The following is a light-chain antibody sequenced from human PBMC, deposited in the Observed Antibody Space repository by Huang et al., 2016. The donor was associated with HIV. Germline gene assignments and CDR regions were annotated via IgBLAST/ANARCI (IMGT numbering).Light chain of an antibody. CDR3: QQYASAPLT. CDR2: DAS. V-gene: IGKV3-20*01. Sequence: IVLTQSPATLSLSPGERATLSCRASHSVSGSSLAWYQQRPGQAHRLRIYDASTRATGIPDRFGGGGSATDFTLTISRLEPEDFAVYYCQQYASAPLTFGPGTKVDIK. CDR1: HSVSGSS. J-gene: IGKJ3*01.